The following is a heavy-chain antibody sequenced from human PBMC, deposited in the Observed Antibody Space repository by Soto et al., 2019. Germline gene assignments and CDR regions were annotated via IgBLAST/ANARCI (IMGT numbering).Heavy chain of an antibody. CDR1: GFTFSSYG. CDR3: AKEPYSSGWPKEVDY. J-gene: IGHJ4*02. V-gene: IGHV3-30*18. Sequence: QVQLVESGGGVVQPGRSLRLSCAASGFTFSSYGMHWVRQAPGKGLEGVAVISYDGSNKYYADSVKGRFTISRDNSKNTLYLQMNSLRAEDTAVYYCAKEPYSSGWPKEVDYWGQGTLVTVSS. D-gene: IGHD6-19*01. CDR2: ISYDGSNK.